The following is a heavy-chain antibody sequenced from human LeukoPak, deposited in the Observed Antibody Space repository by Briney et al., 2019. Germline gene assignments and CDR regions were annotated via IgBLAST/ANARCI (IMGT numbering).Heavy chain of an antibody. CDR2: ISYDGSNK. CDR3: ARELIKKYYYGMDV. Sequence: GGSLRLSCAASGFTFSSYAMHWVRQAPGKGLEWVAVISYDGSNKYYADSAKGRFTISRDNSKNTLYLQMNSLRAKDTAVYYCARELIKKYYYGMDVWGQGTTVTVSS. J-gene: IGHJ6*02. V-gene: IGHV3-30-3*01. CDR1: GFTFSSYA.